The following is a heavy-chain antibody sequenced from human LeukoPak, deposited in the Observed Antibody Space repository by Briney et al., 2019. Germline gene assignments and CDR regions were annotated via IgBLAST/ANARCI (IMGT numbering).Heavy chain of an antibody. CDR3: AKAPVTTCRGAYCYPFDY. CDR2: ISGSGGTT. Sequence: GGSLRLSCAASGFTFSSYGMSWVRQAPGKGLEWVSAISGSGGTTYYADSVKGRFTISRDSSKNTLFLQMNRLRPEDAAVYYCAKAPVTTCRGAYCYPFDYWGQGTLVTVSS. V-gene: IGHV3-23*01. J-gene: IGHJ4*02. CDR1: GFTFSSYG. D-gene: IGHD2-21*01.